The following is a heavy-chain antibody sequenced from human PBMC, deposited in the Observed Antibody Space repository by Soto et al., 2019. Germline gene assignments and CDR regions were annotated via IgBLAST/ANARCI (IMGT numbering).Heavy chain of an antibody. Sequence: SETLRLTCAVSGGPISTGGYCWSCNRQPPGKGLERIGDFSYRGNTYYNPSLKSRVSISVDTSRNQFSLKMSSVTAADTAVYFCARSFDWLLQIPHYWGQGSLVTVSS. D-gene: IGHD3-9*01. CDR1: GGPISTGGYC. J-gene: IGHJ4*02. CDR2: FSYRGNT. CDR3: ARSFDWLLQIPHY. V-gene: IGHV4-31*11.